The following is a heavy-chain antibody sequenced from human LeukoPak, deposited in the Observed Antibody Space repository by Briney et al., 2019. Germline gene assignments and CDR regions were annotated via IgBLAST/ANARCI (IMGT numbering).Heavy chain of an antibody. CDR3: ARGHPHGWELYLDY. J-gene: IGHJ4*02. Sequence: GGSLRLSCAASGFTFSNYWMHWVRQAPGKGLVWVSRISSDESITSYADSVKGRFTISRDNAKNTLFLQMNGLRVEDTAVYYCARGHPHGWELYLDYWGQGTLVTVSS. CDR1: GFTFSNYW. CDR2: ISSDESIT. V-gene: IGHV3-74*01. D-gene: IGHD1-26*01.